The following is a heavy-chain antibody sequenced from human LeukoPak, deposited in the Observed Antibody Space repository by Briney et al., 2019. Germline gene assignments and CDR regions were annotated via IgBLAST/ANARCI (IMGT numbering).Heavy chain of an antibody. Sequence: GGSLRLSCAASGFIFRDYYMTWIRQAPGKGLEWVSYISSDGSAIYYADSVKGRFPISRDNAKNSLYLQMNSLRGEDTAVYYCARPGGQWPYYFDSWGQGTLVIVSS. J-gene: IGHJ4*02. CDR3: ARPGGQWPYYFDS. D-gene: IGHD6-19*01. CDR1: GFIFRDYY. V-gene: IGHV3-11*01. CDR2: ISSDGSAI.